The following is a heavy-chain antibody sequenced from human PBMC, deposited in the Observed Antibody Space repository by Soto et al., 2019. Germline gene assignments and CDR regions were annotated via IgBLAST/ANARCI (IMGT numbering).Heavy chain of an antibody. V-gene: IGHV1-46*01. Sequence: ASVKVSCKASGYTFTSYYMHWVRQAPGQGLEWMGIINPSGGSTSYAQKFQGRVTMTRDTSTSTVYMELSSLRSEDTAVYYCATGRLWRYYYDSSGYYPYWGQGTLVTVSS. CDR3: ATGRLWRYYYDSSGYYPY. CDR1: GYTFTSYY. J-gene: IGHJ4*02. CDR2: INPSGGST. D-gene: IGHD3-22*01.